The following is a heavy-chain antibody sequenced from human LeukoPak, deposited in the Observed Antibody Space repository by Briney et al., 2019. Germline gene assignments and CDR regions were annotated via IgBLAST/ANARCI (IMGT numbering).Heavy chain of an antibody. J-gene: IGHJ4*02. CDR1: VYTFTIYA. V-gene: IGHV1-3*01. Sequence: ASVKVSCKASVYTFTIYAIHWVRQAPGQRLEWMWWVNACNGNRKYSQKFQDRVTIISEPSSTTAYMQMNSLTSEDNAVYYCSRVSDDSGWNFDYWGKGTMVTASS. CDR2: VNACNGNR. CDR3: SRVSDDSGWNFDY. D-gene: IGHD6-19*01.